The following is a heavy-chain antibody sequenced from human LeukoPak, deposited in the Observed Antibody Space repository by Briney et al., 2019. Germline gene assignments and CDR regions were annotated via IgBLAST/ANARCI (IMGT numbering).Heavy chain of an antibody. CDR2: ISGSGGST. V-gene: IGHV3-23*01. J-gene: IGHJ5*02. CDR3: AKGGQWLAYNWFDP. D-gene: IGHD6-19*01. CDR1: GFIVSSNY. Sequence: GGSLRLSCAASGFIVSSNYMSWVRQAPGKGLEWVSAISGSGGSTYYADSVKGRFTISRDNSKNTLYLQMNSLRAEDTAVYYCAKGGQWLAYNWFDPWGQGTLVTVSS.